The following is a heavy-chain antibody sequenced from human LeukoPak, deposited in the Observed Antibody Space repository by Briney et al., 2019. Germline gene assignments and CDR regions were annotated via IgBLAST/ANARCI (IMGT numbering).Heavy chain of an antibody. J-gene: IGHJ4*02. CDR3: ARARGITGTIDY. Sequence: GGSLRLSCAASGFTFSSYSMNWVRQAPGKGLEWVSSISSSSSYIYYADSVKGRFTISRDNAKNSLYLQMNSLRAEDTAVYYCARARGITGTIDYWGQGTLVTVSS. V-gene: IGHV3-21*01. D-gene: IGHD1-20*01. CDR1: GFTFSSYS. CDR2: ISSSSSYI.